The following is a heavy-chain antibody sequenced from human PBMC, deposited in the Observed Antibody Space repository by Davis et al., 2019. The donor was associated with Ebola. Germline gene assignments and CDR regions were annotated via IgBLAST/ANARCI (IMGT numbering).Heavy chain of an antibody. D-gene: IGHD2-15*01. CDR1: GFTFSSYA. CDR3: AKWDCSGGSCYGMDV. J-gene: IGHJ6*02. CDR2: ISYDGSKK. Sequence: GESLKISCAASGFTFSSYAMSWVRQAPGKGLEWVTLISYDGSKKYYADSVKGRFTISRDNSKNTLYLQMNSLRAEDTAVYYCAKWDCSGGSCYGMDVWGQGTTVTVSS. V-gene: IGHV3-30-3*01.